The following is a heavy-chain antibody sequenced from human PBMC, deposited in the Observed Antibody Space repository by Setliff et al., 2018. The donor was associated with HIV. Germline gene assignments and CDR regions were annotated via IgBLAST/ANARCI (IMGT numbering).Heavy chain of an antibody. V-gene: IGHV5-51*01. J-gene: IGHJ3*02. D-gene: IGHD3-10*01. CDR1: GYSFTTYW. CDR3: ARHTIDISLLVVQDPGPFDI. CDR2: IYPQDSDT. Sequence: PGESLKISCKGSGYSFTTYWIGWVRQMPGKGLEWMGIIYPQDSDTRYSPSFEGHVTISADRSRNTAYLQWTALKASDTAMYYCARHTIDISLLVVQDPGPFDIWGRGTMVTVSS.